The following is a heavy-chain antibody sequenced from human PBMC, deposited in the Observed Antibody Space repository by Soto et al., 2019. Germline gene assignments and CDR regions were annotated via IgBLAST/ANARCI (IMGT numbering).Heavy chain of an antibody. V-gene: IGHV4-59*01. J-gene: IGHJ4*02. CDR1: GGSISNYY. Sequence: SETKSLIYTVSGGSISNYYWSWIRQPPGKGLEWIGYIYYSGSTNYNPSLKSRVTISVDTSKNQFSLKLSSVTAADTAVYYCARPTYYYDSSGPPAYWGQGTLVTVSS. CDR3: ARPTYYYDSSGPPAY. D-gene: IGHD3-22*01. CDR2: IYYSGST.